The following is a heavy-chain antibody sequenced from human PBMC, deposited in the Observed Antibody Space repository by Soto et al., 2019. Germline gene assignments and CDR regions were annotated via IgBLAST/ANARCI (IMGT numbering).Heavy chain of an antibody. CDR2: IIPIFGTA. V-gene: IGHV1-69*06. CDR3: ARDSTGLTIFGVPDAFEI. Sequence: SVKVSRKASGGTFSSYAISWVRLAPGQGLEWMGGIIPIFGTANYAQKFQGRVTITADKSTSTAYMELSSLRSEDTAVYYCARDSTGLTIFGVPDAFEIWGQGKMVTV. CDR1: GGTFSSYA. D-gene: IGHD3-3*01. J-gene: IGHJ3*02.